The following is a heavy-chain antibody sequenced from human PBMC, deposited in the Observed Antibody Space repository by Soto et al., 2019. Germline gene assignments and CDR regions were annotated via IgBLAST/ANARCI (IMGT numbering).Heavy chain of an antibody. D-gene: IGHD6-19*01. V-gene: IGHV3-30*18. Sequence: VQLVESGGGVVQPGRSLRLSCAASGFTFSDYAMHWVRQAPGKGLEWGAVVSHDGRNTHYADSVKGRFTISRDSSKQPFSREMPRLGAEDTAVYSCAKGGRQWLVTSDFTSWGQGALVTVSS. CDR2: VSHDGRNT. CDR3: AKGGRQWLVTSDFTS. CDR1: GFTFSDYA. J-gene: IGHJ4*02.